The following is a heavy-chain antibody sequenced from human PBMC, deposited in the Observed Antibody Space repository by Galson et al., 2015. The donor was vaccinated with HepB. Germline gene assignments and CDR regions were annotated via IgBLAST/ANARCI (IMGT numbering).Heavy chain of an antibody. J-gene: IGHJ6*02. V-gene: IGHV3-23*01. CDR3: AKAQYSGGYYRGNGMDV. CDR1: GFTFSSHA. D-gene: IGHD1-26*01. CDR2: ISGSGGST. Sequence: SLRLSCAASGFTFSSHAMSWVRQAPGKGLEWVSGISGSGGSTYYADSVKGRFTISRDNSKNTVYLQMNSLRAEDTAVYYCAKAQYSGGYYRGNGMDVWGQGTTVTVSS.